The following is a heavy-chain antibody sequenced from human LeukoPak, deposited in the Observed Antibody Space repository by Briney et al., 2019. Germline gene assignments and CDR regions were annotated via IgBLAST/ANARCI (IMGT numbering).Heavy chain of an antibody. CDR3: AREYYYGSGIRF. V-gene: IGHV4-34*01. Sequence: SETLSLTCAVYGGSFSGYYWSWIRQPPGKGLEWIGEINHSGSTNYNPSLKSRVTISVDTPKNQFSLKLSSVTAADTAVYYCAREYYYGSGIRFWGQGTLVTVSS. CDR2: INHSGST. D-gene: IGHD3-10*01. J-gene: IGHJ4*02. CDR1: GGSFSGYY.